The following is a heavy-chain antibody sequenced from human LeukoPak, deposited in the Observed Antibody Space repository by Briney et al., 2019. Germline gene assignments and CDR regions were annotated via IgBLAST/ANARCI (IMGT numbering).Heavy chain of an antibody. J-gene: IGHJ4*02. Sequence: GGSLRLSCSASGFTFSSYGMHWVRQAPGKGLEWVAVISYDGSNTYYADSVKGRFTISRDNSKNMLYLQMNSLRAEDTAVYYCAKPYYYGSRSYMDYWGQGTLVTVSS. V-gene: IGHV3-30*18. CDR3: AKPYYYGSRSYMDY. D-gene: IGHD3-10*01. CDR1: GFTFSSYG. CDR2: ISYDGSNT.